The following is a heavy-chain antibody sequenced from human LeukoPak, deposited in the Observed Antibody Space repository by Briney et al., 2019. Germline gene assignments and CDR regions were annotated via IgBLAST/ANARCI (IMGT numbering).Heavy chain of an antibody. CDR3: ANSVSSWYGA. CDR2: ISRNDGTT. CDR1: GYTFNTYT. D-gene: IGHD6-13*01. V-gene: IGHV1-18*01. Sequence: ASVKVSCKASGYTFNTYTVTWVRQAPGQGLEWMGWISRNDGTTKYAQKFQGRVSMTTDTSTNTAYMELRSLTSEDTAVYYCANSVSSWYGAWGLGTLVTVSS. J-gene: IGHJ5*02.